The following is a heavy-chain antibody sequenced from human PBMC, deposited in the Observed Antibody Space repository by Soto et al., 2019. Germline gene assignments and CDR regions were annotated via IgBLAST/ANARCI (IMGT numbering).Heavy chain of an antibody. Sequence: QVQLQEPGPGLVKPSETLSLTCTVSGGSISNYYWSWIRQPPGMGLEWIGYIYYTGSTNYNPSLKSRVTISVDTSQNQFSLKLSSVTAADTAVYYCARVGSSWYLGMDVWGQGTTVTVSS. CDR1: GGSISNYY. J-gene: IGHJ6*02. CDR3: ARVGSSWYLGMDV. D-gene: IGHD6-13*01. V-gene: IGHV4-59*01. CDR2: IYYTGST.